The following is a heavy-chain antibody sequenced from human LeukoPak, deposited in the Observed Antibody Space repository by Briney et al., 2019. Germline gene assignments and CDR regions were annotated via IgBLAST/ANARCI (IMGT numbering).Heavy chain of an antibody. Sequence: GGSLRLSCAASGFTVSSNYMSWVRQAPGKGLEWVSVIYRGGSIYYADSVKGRFTISRDNSKNTLYLQMNSLRGDDTAVYYCARDAGNAYGDSGSKTRFDYWGQGALVTVSS. CDR3: ARDAGNAYGDSGSKTRFDY. CDR2: IYRGGSI. CDR1: GFTVSSNY. V-gene: IGHV3-66*01. D-gene: IGHD4-17*01. J-gene: IGHJ4*02.